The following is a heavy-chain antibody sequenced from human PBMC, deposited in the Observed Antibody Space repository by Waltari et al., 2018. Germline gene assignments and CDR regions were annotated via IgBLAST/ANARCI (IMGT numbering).Heavy chain of an antibody. CDR3: ARGVRDGYRSGLTYFDY. J-gene: IGHJ4*02. CDR2: INHSGST. CDR1: GGSFSGSY. Sequence: VQLQQWGAGLLKPSETLSLTCAVYGGSFSGSYCSWIRLPPGKGLAWIGEINHSGSTNYNPSLKSRVTISVDTSKNQFSLKLSSVTAADTAVYYCARGVRDGYRSGLTYFDYWGQGTLVTVSS. V-gene: IGHV4-34*01. D-gene: IGHD5-12*01.